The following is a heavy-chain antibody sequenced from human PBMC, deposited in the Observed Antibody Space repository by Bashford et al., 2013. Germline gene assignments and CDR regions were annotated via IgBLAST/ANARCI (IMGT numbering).Heavy chain of an antibody. CDR1: GGSISSSNW. J-gene: IGHJ5*02. Sequence: SSETLSLTCAVSGGSISSSNWWSWVRQPPGKGLEWIGEINHSGSTNYNPSLKSRVTISVDTSKNQFSLKLSSVTAADTAVYYCARAKLGNWNYFRGNWFDPWGQGTLVTVSS. CDR3: ARAKLGNWNYFRGNWFDP. V-gene: IGHV4-4*02. D-gene: IGHD3-10*02. CDR2: INHSGST.